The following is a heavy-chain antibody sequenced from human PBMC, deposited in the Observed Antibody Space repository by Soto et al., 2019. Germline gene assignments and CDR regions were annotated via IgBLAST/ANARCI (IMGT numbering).Heavy chain of an antibody. D-gene: IGHD5-12*01. CDR2: IYDSGST. Sequence: QVQLQESGPGLVKPSETLSLTCTVSGGSISSYYWSWIRQPPGKGLEWIGYIYDSGSTNYNPSLKSRVTISVDTAKNQFSLKLSSVTAADTDVYYCARREVAKLFDYWGQGTLVTVSS. V-gene: IGHV4-59*08. J-gene: IGHJ4*02. CDR1: GGSISSYY. CDR3: ARREVAKLFDY.